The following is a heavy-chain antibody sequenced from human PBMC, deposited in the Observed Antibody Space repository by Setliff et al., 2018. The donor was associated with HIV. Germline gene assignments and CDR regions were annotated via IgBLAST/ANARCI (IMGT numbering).Heavy chain of an antibody. CDR1: AASIRSHY. V-gene: IGHV4-59*11. Sequence: SETLSLTCTVSAASIRSHYWSWIRQSPGKGLEWIGNFYYTGSTDYNPSFKSRVTISLDKSNNQISLNLSSATAADTAVYYCARHTVFVRYFDSWGQGTLVTVSS. CDR2: FYYTGST. D-gene: IGHD2-2*02. CDR3: ARHTVFVRYFDS. J-gene: IGHJ4*02.